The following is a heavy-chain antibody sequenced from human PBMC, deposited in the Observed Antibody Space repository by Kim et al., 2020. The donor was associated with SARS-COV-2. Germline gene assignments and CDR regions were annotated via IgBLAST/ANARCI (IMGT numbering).Heavy chain of an antibody. J-gene: IGHJ5*02. CDR2: IYYSGSN. Sequence: SETLSLTCAVSGGSISSGGYSWSWIRQPPGKGLEWIGYIYYSGSNYYNPSLKSRVTISVDRSKNQFSLKLSSVTAADTAVYYCARVVAGSWFDPWGQGTL. CDR1: GGSISSGGYS. D-gene: IGHD5-12*01. CDR3: ARVVAGSWFDP. V-gene: IGHV4-30-2*01.